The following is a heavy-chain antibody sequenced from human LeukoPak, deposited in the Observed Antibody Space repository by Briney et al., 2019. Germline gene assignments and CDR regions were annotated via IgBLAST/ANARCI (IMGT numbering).Heavy chain of an antibody. J-gene: IGHJ6*03. Sequence: PSETLSLTCTVSGGSISSGSYYWGWIRQPPGKGLEWIGSIYYSGSTYYNPSLKSRVTISVDTSKNQFSLKLSSVTAADTAVYYCARDSITIPYYYYYMDVWGKGTTVTVSS. CDR1: GGSISSGSYY. CDR2: IYYSGST. D-gene: IGHD3-3*01. V-gene: IGHV4-39*07. CDR3: ARDSITIPYYYYYMDV.